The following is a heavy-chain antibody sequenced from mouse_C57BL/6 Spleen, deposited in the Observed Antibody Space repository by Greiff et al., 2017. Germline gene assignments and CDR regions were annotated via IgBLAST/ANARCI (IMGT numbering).Heavy chain of an antibody. CDR2: IHPNSGST. J-gene: IGHJ3*01. Sequence: VQLQQPGAELVKPGASVKLSCKASGYTFTSYWMHWVKQRPGQGLEWIGMIHPNSGSTNYNEKFKSKVTLTVDKSSSTAYMQLSSLTSEDSAVYYCARYRIYYYGGPFAYRGQGTLVTVSA. D-gene: IGHD1-1*01. CDR3: ARYRIYYYGGPFAY. CDR1: GYTFTSYW. V-gene: IGHV1-64*01.